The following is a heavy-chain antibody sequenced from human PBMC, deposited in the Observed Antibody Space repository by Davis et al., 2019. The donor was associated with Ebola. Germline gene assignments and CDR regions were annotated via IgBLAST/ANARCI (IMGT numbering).Heavy chain of an antibody. D-gene: IGHD3-3*01. V-gene: IGHV4-39*01. Sequence: SETLSLTCTVSGGSISSSIYFWGWIRQPPGKGLEWIGSVYYSGNTYYNPSLKSRVSISVDTSQNQFSLKLSSVTAADTAVYYCARSAFGVVTPLDYWGQGTLVTVSA. CDR3: ARSAFGVVTPLDY. J-gene: IGHJ4*02. CDR2: VYYSGNT. CDR1: GGSISSSIYF.